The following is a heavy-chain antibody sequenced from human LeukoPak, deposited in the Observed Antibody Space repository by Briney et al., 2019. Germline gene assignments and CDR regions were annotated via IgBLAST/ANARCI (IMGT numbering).Heavy chain of an antibody. V-gene: IGHV1-18*01. CDR1: VYSFNTHS. D-gene: IGHD6-13*01. CDR3: ARIWAEFQLVCDF. J-gene: IGHJ4*02. Sequence: ASVNVSCKPSVYSFNTHSLTWVRQAPGQGLEWMGWLSAYNGLTNYAQKLQGRVIMTTDTSTRTAYMELRSLRSDDAAVYYCARIWAEFQLVCDFWGQGTLVTVSP. CDR2: LSAYNGLT.